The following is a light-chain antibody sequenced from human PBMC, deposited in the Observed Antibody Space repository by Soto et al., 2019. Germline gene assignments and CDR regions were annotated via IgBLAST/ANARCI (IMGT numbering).Light chain of an antibody. V-gene: IGKV3-11*01. CDR3: QQRSNWPPFT. J-gene: IGKJ5*01. CDR1: QSVYGY. Sequence: EIVLTQSPATLSLSPGQTATLSCRASQSVYGYLAWYQEKPGRAPRLVIYDVSNRASGIPSRFSGGGSGTDFTLNISSLEPEDFAVYYCQQRSNWPPFTFGQGTRLEIK. CDR2: DVS.